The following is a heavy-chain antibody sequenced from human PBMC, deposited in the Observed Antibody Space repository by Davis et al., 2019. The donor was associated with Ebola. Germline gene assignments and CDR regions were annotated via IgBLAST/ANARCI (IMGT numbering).Heavy chain of an antibody. D-gene: IGHD3-22*01. CDR3: ASARTYYYDSSGYYLSEYFQH. J-gene: IGHJ1*01. Sequence: SETLSLTCTVSGGSISNSFYNWGWIRQTPEKGLEWIASIYYSGNTYYNPSLKSRVTISVDKSKNQFSLKLSSVTAADTAVYYCASARTYYYDSSGYYLSEYFQHWGQGTLVTVSS. CDR2: IYYSGNT. CDR1: GGSISNSFYN. V-gene: IGHV4-39*07.